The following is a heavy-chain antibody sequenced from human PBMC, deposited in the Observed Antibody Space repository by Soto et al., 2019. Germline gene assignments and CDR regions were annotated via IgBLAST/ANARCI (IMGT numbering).Heavy chain of an antibody. CDR2: IYPGDSDT. CDR3: AICDFWSGYYTGLEDITHYFAY. J-gene: IGHJ4*02. Sequence: VEPMKICCKGSGYSFTSYCIGWVRQMQGKGLEWMGIIYPGDSDTRYSPSFQGQVTISADKSISTAYLQWSSLKASDTAMYYCAICDFWSGYYTGLEDITHYFAYWGQGTLVTVSS. CDR1: GYSFTSYC. V-gene: IGHV5-51*01. D-gene: IGHD3-3*01.